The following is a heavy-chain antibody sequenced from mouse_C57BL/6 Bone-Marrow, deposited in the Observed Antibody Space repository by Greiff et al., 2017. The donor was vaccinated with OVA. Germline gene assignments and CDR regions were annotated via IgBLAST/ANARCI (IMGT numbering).Heavy chain of an antibody. D-gene: IGHD2-14*01. CDR2: IDPSDSYT. Sequence: QVQLQQPGAELVMPGASVKLSCKASGYTFTSYWMLWVKQRPGQGLEWIGEIDPSDSYTNYNQKFKGKSTLTVDKSSSTAYMQLSSLTSEDSAVYYCAREGYPYYAMDYWGQGTSVTVSS. CDR1: GYTFTSYW. V-gene: IGHV1-69*01. CDR3: AREGYPYYAMDY. J-gene: IGHJ4*01.